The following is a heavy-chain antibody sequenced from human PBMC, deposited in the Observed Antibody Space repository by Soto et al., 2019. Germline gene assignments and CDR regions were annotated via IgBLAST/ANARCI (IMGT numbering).Heavy chain of an antibody. V-gene: IGHV3-23*01. CDR3: AKDGPRTGTTGTAFDI. CDR2: ISGSGGST. J-gene: IGHJ3*02. Sequence: GGSLRLSCAASGFTFSSYAMSWVRQAPGKGLEWVSAISGSGGSTYYADSEKGRVTISRDNSKNTRYLQMNSLRAEDTAVYYFAKDGPRTGTTGTAFDIWGQGTMVTGSS. CDR1: GFTFSSYA. D-gene: IGHD1-1*01.